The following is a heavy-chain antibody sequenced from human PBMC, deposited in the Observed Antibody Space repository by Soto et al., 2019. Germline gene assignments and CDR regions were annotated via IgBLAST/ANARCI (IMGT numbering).Heavy chain of an antibody. CDR3: ARAYYDILTGPPPLNYYYYYGMDV. J-gene: IGHJ6*02. Sequence: SVKVSCKASGGTFSSYTISWVRQAPGQGLEWMGRIIPILGIANYAQKLQGRVTMTTDTSTSTAYMELRSLRSDDTAVYYCARAYYDILTGPPPLNYYYYYGMDVWGQGTTVTVSS. V-gene: IGHV1-69*02. CDR2: IIPILGIA. CDR1: GGTFSSYT. D-gene: IGHD3-9*01.